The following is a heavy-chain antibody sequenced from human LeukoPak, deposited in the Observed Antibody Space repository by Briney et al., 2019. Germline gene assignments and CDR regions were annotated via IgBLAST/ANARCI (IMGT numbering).Heavy chain of an antibody. CDR1: GFTLSMNW. J-gene: IGHJ4*02. V-gene: IGHV3-7*04. CDR3: ARITGIEAAGVY. Sequence: PGGSLRLSCAASGFTLSMNWMSWVRQAPGKGLEWVANIKQDGSEKFYVDSVKGRFIISRDNAKNSLFLQLNSLRDEDTAVYYGARITGIEAAGVYWGEGNLVTVSS. D-gene: IGHD6-13*01. CDR2: IKQDGSEK.